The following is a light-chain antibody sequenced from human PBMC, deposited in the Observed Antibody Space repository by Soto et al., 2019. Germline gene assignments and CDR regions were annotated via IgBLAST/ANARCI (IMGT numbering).Light chain of an antibody. V-gene: IGKV3D-20*02. CDR2: DAS. CDR1: QTVSSNY. CDR3: QQYNNWPRT. Sequence: EIILTQSPDTLSLSPGERATLSCGASQTVSSNYLAWCQQRPGQAPRLLIYDASSRATGVPARFSGSGSGTDFSLTISSLEPEDVAVYYCQQYNNWPRTFGQGTKVDI. J-gene: IGKJ1*01.